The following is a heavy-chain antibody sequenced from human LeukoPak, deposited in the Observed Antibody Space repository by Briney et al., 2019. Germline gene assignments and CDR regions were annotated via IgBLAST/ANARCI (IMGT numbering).Heavy chain of an antibody. Sequence: GASVKVSCKASGGTFSSYAISWVRQAPGQGLEWMGGIIPIFGTANYAQKFQGRVTITADESTSTAYMELSSLRSDDTAVYYCARAPGGERYCYGSGSYRREYWFDPWGQGTLVTVSS. J-gene: IGHJ5*02. D-gene: IGHD3-10*01. V-gene: IGHV1-69*13. CDR2: IIPIFGTA. CDR3: ARAPGGERYCYGSGSYRREYWFDP. CDR1: GGTFSSYA.